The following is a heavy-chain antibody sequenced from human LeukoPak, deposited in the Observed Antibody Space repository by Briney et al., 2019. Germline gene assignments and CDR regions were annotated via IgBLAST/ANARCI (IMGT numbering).Heavy chain of an antibody. CDR2: IYTSGST. D-gene: IGHD2-2*01. J-gene: IGHJ5*02. CDR3: ARGNVVVPAAVGEEGFDP. CDR1: GGSISSYY. Sequence: SETLSLTCTVSGGSISSYYWSWIRQPAGKGLEWIGRIYTSGSTNYNPSLKSRVTISVDKSKNQFSLKLSSVTAADTAVYYCARGNVVVPAAVGEEGFDPWGQGTLVTVSS. V-gene: IGHV4-4*07.